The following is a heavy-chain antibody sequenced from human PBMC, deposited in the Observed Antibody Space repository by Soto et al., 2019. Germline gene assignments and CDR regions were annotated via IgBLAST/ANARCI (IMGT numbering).Heavy chain of an antibody. CDR1: GFTFSSYG. CDR2: IWYDGSNK. V-gene: IGHV3-33*01. Sequence: SLRLSCAASGFTFSSYGMHWVRQAPGKGLEWVAVIWYDGSNKYYADSVKGRFTISRDNSKNTLYLQMNSLRAEDTAVYYCARCSGGYTCYYGMDVWGQGTTVTVSS. J-gene: IGHJ6*02. CDR3: ARCSGGYTCYYGMDV. D-gene: IGHD5-12*01.